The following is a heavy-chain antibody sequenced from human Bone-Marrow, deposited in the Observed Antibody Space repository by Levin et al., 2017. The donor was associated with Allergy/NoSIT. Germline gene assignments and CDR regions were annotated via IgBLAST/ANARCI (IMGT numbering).Heavy chain of an antibody. Sequence: GGSLRLSCAASGFTYSNYAMSWVRQAPGKGLEWVSAINYSGVSTYYADSVKGRFTISRDSSKNTLFLQMNSLRVEDTAIYYCARIGERGFDFDYWGQGTLVTVSS. CDR3: ARIGERGFDFDY. CDR2: INYSGVST. CDR1: GFTYSNYA. D-gene: IGHD5-12*01. J-gene: IGHJ4*02. V-gene: IGHV3-23*01.